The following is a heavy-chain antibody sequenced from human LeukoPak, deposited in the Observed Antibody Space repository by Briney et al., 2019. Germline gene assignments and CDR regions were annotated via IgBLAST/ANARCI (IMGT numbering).Heavy chain of an antibody. CDR3: ARGSRDGYYGPY. CDR2: ISSSSSYI. CDR1: GFTVSSNY. V-gene: IGHV3-21*01. D-gene: IGHD5-24*01. J-gene: IGHJ4*02. Sequence: GGSLRLSCAASGFTVSSNYMSWVRQAPGKGLEWVSSISSSSSYIYYADSVKGRFTISRDNAKNSLYLQMNSLRAEDTAVYYCARGSRDGYYGPYWGQGTLVTVSS.